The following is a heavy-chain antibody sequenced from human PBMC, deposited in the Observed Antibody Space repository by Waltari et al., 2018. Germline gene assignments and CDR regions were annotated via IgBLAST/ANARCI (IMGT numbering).Heavy chain of an antibody. CDR1: GSTFNENC. D-gene: IGHD3-10*01. CDR2: VDDEDHKT. V-gene: IGHV1-69-2*01. Sequence: EVRLIESGAEVMPPRPTVKIYCKVLGSTFNENCMHGVKQAPGRGREWGGRVDDEDHKTIYAEKFQGRVTINADTSTETADMELSSLRSEDTAVYDCATDIYFNVWGKGTTVTVSS. J-gene: IGHJ6*04. CDR3: ATDIYFNV.